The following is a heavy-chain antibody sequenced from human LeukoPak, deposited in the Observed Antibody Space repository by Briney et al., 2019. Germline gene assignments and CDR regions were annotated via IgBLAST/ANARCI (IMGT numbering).Heavy chain of an antibody. Sequence: SETLSLTCTVSGGSISSSSYYWGWIRQPPGKGLEWIGSIYYSGSTYYNPSLKSRVTISVDTSKNQFSLKLSSVTAADTAVYCCARQSREYSSSHYFDYWGQGTLVTVSS. CDR1: GGSISSSSYY. CDR2: IYYSGST. D-gene: IGHD6-6*01. CDR3: ARQSREYSSSHYFDY. V-gene: IGHV4-39*01. J-gene: IGHJ4*02.